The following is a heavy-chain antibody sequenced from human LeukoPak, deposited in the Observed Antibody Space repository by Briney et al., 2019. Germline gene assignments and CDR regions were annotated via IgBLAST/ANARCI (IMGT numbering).Heavy chain of an antibody. CDR3: ARDYSGYDPPDY. Sequence: GASVTVFCKASGYTFTSYGISWVRQAPGQGLEWMGWISAYNGNTNYAQKLQGRVTMTTDTSTSTAYMELRSLRSDDTAVYYCARDYSGYDPPDYWGQGTLVTVSS. D-gene: IGHD5-12*01. CDR2: ISAYNGNT. V-gene: IGHV1-18*01. CDR1: GYTFTSYG. J-gene: IGHJ4*02.